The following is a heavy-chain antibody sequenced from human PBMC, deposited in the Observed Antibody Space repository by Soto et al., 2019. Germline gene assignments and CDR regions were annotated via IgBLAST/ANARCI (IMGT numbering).Heavy chain of an antibody. V-gene: IGHV3-30-3*01. D-gene: IGHD3-22*01. CDR1: GFTFSSYA. CDR3: ARVPWAPRQYYYEPSDTS. Sequence: GGSLRLSCAGSGFTFSSYAFHWVRQAPGKGLEWVAVISDDGTKKYYADYVKGRFIISRHNYKDTLYLEMNSLRIEDTAVYYYARVPWAPRQYYYEPSDTSWGQGTLVTVSS. J-gene: IGHJ5*02. CDR2: ISDDGTKK.